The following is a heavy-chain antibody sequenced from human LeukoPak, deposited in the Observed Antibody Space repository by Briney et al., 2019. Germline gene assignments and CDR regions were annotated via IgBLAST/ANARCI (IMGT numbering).Heavy chain of an antibody. CDR2: IIANGGSA. V-gene: IGHV3-23*01. D-gene: IGHD6-6*01. J-gene: IGHJ4*02. CDR3: ARGGRPDY. CDR1: GFTFSIFA. Sequence: GGSLRLSCSASGFTFSIFALSWVPQAPGEGLEWVSGIIANGGSAYYADSVRGRFTISRDNSKNTLYLQMNSRRAEDTAVYYCARGGRPDYWGQGILVTVSS.